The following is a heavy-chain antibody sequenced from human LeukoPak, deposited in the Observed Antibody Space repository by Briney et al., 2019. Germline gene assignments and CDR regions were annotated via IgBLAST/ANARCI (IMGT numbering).Heavy chain of an antibody. CDR2: IYYSGST. J-gene: IGHJ5*02. CDR3: ARNRALRNGFDP. V-gene: IGHV4-39*01. D-gene: IGHD5/OR15-5a*01. Sequence: PSETLSLTCTVSGGSISSSSYYWGWIRQPPGKGLEWIGSIYYSGSTYYNPSLKSRVTISVDTSKNQFSLKLSSVTAADTAVYYCARNRALRNGFDPWGQEPRVTVSS. CDR1: GGSISSSSYY.